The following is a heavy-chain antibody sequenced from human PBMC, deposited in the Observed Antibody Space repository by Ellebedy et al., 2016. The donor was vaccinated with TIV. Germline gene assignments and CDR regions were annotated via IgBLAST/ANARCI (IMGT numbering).Heavy chain of an antibody. CDR3: AKGRGGGSDTSAPRYYFDY. CDR2: ISSTGSRT. Sequence: GESLKISCAASGFTFSSYAMSWVRQAPGKGLEWVSTISSTGSRTYHADSVEGRFIISRDNSKKTLYLQMNSLRAEDTAVYYCAKGRGGGSDTSAPRYYFDYWGLGTLVTVSS. CDR1: GFTFSSYA. V-gene: IGHV3-23*01. J-gene: IGHJ4*02. D-gene: IGHD3-22*01.